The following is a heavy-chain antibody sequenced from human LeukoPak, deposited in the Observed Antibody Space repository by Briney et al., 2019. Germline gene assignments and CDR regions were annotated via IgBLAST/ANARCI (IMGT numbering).Heavy chain of an antibody. J-gene: IGHJ4*02. V-gene: IGHV3-53*01. CDR1: GFTVSSNY. Sequence: PGGSLRLSCAASGFTVSSNYMSWVRQAPGKGLEWVSVIYSGGSTYYADSVKGRFTISRDNSKNTLYLQMNSLRADDTAVYYCARGGYSYGSYFDYWGQGTLVTVSS. D-gene: IGHD5-18*01. CDR3: ARGGYSYGSYFDY. CDR2: IYSGGST.